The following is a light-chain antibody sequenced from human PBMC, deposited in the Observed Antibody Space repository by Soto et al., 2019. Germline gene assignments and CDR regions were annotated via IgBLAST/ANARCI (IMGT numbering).Light chain of an antibody. J-gene: IGKJ5*01. CDR1: QSISTY. V-gene: IGKV3-11*01. CDR2: DAS. Sequence: EIVMTQFPVTLSVSPGQRATLSCRASQSISTYLAWYQVKPGQAPRLLIYDASSRATGVPARFSGSGSGTDFSLTISSLEPEDVAVYYCQQRSQWPPMTFGQGTRLEI. CDR3: QQRSQWPPMT.